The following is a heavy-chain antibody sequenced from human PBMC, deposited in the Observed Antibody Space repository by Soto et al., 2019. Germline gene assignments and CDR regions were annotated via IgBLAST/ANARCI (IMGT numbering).Heavy chain of an antibody. V-gene: IGHV1-46*03. J-gene: IGHJ4*02. Sequence: NPSGGSTSYAQKFQGRVTMTRDTSTSTVYMELSSLRSEDTAVYYCARGVGDDILTGPDYWGRGTLVTVSS. D-gene: IGHD3-9*01. CDR2: NPSGGST. CDR3: ARGVGDDILTGPDY.